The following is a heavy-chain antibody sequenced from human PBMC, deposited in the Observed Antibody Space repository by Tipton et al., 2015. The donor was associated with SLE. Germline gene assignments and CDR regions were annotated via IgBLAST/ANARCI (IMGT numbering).Heavy chain of an antibody. CDR1: GGSISSSSYY. V-gene: IGHV4-39*07. D-gene: IGHD3-22*01. Sequence: TLSLTCTVSGGSISSSSYYWGWVRQTPGKGLEWIGEIYHSGSTNYNPSLKSRVTISVDKSKNQFSLRLSSVTAADTAVYYCARGPVYYDRQSYFDYWGQGTLVTVSS. CDR2: IYHSGST. J-gene: IGHJ4*02. CDR3: ARGPVYYDRQSYFDY.